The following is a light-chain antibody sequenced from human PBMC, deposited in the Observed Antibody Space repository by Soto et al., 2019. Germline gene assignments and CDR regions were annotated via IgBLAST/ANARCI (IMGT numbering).Light chain of an antibody. Sequence: DTVLTQSPGTLSLPSGERATLSCRASHSGSTYLGWYQQKPGQAPRLLICGASSGATGIPDRFSGSGSGPDFTLTISGLGPEDFAVYYCQQYGSSPSTFGQGTRLEIK. CDR2: GAS. CDR3: QQYGSSPST. CDR1: HSGSTY. V-gene: IGKV3-20*01. J-gene: IGKJ5*01.